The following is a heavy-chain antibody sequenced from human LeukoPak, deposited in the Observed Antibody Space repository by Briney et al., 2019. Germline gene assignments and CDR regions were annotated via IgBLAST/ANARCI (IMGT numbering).Heavy chain of an antibody. CDR1: GYSISSGYY. V-gene: IGHV4-38-2*02. J-gene: IGHJ5*02. Sequence: PSETLSLTCTVSGYSISSGYYWGWIRQPPGKGLEWIGSIYHSGSTYYNPSLKSRVTISVDTSKNQFSLKLSSVTAADTAVYYCARGYFDWSDRSYWFDPWGQGTLVTVSS. D-gene: IGHD3-9*01. CDR3: ARGYFDWSDRSYWFDP. CDR2: IYHSGST.